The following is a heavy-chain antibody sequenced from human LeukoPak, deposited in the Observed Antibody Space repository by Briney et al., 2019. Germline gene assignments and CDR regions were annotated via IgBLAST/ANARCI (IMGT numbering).Heavy chain of an antibody. D-gene: IGHD4-23*01. CDR1: GGSISSYY. CDR2: IYYSGST. CDR3: ARQGRGYGGNSDY. J-gene: IGHJ4*02. V-gene: IGHV4-59*08. Sequence: SETLSLTCTVSGGSISSYYWTWIRQPPGKGLEGIGYIYYSGSTNYNPSLKSRVTISVDTSKNQFSLKLSSVTAADTAVYYCARQGRGYGGNSDYWGQGTLVTVSS.